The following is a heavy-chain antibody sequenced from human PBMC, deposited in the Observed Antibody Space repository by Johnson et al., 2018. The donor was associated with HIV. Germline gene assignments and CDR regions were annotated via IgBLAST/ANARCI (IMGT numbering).Heavy chain of an antibody. Sequence: QVQLVESGGGVVQPGMSLRLSCAASGFIFSSYHMHWVRQAPGKGLEWVAVISYDGSNKYYADSVKGRFTISRDNSKNTLYLQMNSMRAEDTAVYYCARDKGIAARPDAFDIWGQGTMVTVSS. CDR3: ARDKGIAARPDAFDI. V-gene: IGHV3-30*04. CDR1: GFIFSSYH. CDR2: ISYDGSNK. D-gene: IGHD6-6*01. J-gene: IGHJ3*02.